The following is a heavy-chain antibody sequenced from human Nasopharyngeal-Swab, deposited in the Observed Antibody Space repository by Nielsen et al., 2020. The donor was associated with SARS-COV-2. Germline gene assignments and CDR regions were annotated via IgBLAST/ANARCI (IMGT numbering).Heavy chain of an antibody. CDR1: GYTFPSYA. Sequence: ASVKVSCKASGYTFPSYAMHWVRQAPGQRLEWMGWINAGNGNTKYSQKFQGRVTITRDTSASTAYMELSSLRSEDTAVYYCAREIVVEGFDYWGQGTLVTVSS. J-gene: IGHJ4*02. D-gene: IGHD3-22*01. V-gene: IGHV1-3*01. CDR3: AREIVVEGFDY. CDR2: INAGNGNT.